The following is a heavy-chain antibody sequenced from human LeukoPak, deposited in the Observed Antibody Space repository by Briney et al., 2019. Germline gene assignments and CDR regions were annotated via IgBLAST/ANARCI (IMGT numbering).Heavy chain of an antibody. J-gene: IGHJ3*02. Sequence: GGSLRLSCAASGFTFSSYAMSWVRQASGKGLEWVSDISGSGGSTYYADSVKGRFTVSRDNSKNTLYLQMNSLRAEDTAVYYCAKDRRGYYDTSGYYSAFDIWGQGTMVTVSS. CDR2: ISGSGGST. CDR1: GFTFSSYA. D-gene: IGHD3-22*01. CDR3: AKDRRGYYDTSGYYSAFDI. V-gene: IGHV3-23*01.